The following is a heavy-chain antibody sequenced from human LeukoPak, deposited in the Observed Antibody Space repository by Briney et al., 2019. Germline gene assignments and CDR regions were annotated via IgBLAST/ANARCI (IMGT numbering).Heavy chain of an antibody. D-gene: IGHD4-23*01. CDR2: ITPIFGTP. Sequence: ASVRVSCKASGGTFSSYAISWVRQAPGHGLELVGAITPIFGTPNYVEKFQGRVTISADESTSTAYMELSSLTSEDTAVYYCTRSTKVVSRTFDYWGQGTLVTVSS. CDR1: GGTFSSYA. CDR3: TRSTKVVSRTFDY. V-gene: IGHV1-69*13. J-gene: IGHJ4*02.